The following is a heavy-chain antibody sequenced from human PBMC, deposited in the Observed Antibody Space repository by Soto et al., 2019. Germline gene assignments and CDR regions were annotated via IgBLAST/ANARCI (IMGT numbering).Heavy chain of an antibody. CDR2: TYSGGST. J-gene: IGHJ6*02. D-gene: IGHD1-26*01. CDR1: GFIVSSTY. CDR3: ARDRLTVGVREHYGRDV. Sequence: HPGGSLRLSCAASGFIVSSTYMSWVRQAPRKGLEWVSITYSGGSTHYADSVKGRFTISRDNSKNTLYLQMNSLRAEDTAVYYCARDRLTVGVREHYGRDVWGQGTTVTVSS. V-gene: IGHV3-53*01.